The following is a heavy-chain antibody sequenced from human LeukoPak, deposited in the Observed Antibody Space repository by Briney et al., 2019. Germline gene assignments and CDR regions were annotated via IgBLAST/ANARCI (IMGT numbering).Heavy chain of an antibody. J-gene: IGHJ3*02. CDR3: ARDPLTGGDAFDI. CDR1: GYTFTNYG. Sequence: ASVKVSCKASGYTFTNYGISWVRQAPGQGLEWLGWISAYNGNTNYAQKLQGRVTMTTERSTNTVYMELRSLKSDDTAVYYCARDPLTGGDAFDIWGQGQWSPSLQ. D-gene: IGHD3-9*01. V-gene: IGHV1-18*04. CDR2: ISAYNGNT.